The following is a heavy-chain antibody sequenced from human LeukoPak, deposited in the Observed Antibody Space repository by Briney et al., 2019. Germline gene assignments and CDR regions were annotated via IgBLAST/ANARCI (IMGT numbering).Heavy chain of an antibody. V-gene: IGHV4-30-4*08. J-gene: IGHJ4*02. D-gene: IGHD2-15*01. CDR2: IYYSGST. CDR3: ARHKETCSGDYCYLDYFDY. CDR1: GDSISSRDYY. Sequence: SETLSLTCSVSGDSISSRDYYWSWIRQPPGKGLEWIGYIYYSGSTSYNPSLKSRVTISVDTSKNQFSLRLSSVTAADTAVYYCARHKETCSGDYCYLDYFDYWGQGTLVTVSS.